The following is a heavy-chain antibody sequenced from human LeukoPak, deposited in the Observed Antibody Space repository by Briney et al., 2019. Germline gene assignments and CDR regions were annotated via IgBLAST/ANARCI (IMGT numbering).Heavy chain of an antibody. Sequence: GGSLRLSCAASEFTFSNYAMSWVRQAPGKGLEWVSAISGSGDTTDYADSVRGRFTISRDNSKNMVFLQMDSLRAEDAAVYYCAKGRGADSSVVCFSRILDHWGQGTLVTVSS. CDR3: AKGRGADSSVVCFSRILDH. J-gene: IGHJ4*02. V-gene: IGHV3-23*01. D-gene: IGHD2-21*02. CDR2: ISGSGDTT. CDR1: EFTFSNYA.